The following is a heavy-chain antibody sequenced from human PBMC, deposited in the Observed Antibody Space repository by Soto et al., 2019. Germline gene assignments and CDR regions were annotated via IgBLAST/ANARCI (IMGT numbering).Heavy chain of an antibody. CDR2: ISAYNGQP. Sequence: HVQLVQSGAEVKKPGASVKVSCKASGYTFTSYGISWVRQAPGQGREWMEWISAYNGQPKYAQKLQGRVTMNTDTSTSTAYMELRSLRSDDTAVYYCARGSYCSGGSCYQKYYYYGMDVWGQGTTVTVSS. V-gene: IGHV1-18*01. D-gene: IGHD2-15*01. CDR3: ARGSYCSGGSCYQKYYYYGMDV. J-gene: IGHJ6*02. CDR1: GYTFTSYG.